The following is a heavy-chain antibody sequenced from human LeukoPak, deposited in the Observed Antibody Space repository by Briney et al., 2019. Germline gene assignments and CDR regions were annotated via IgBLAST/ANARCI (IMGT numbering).Heavy chain of an antibody. CDR1: KFTFSSYA. V-gene: IGHV3-23*01. D-gene: IGHD3-10*01. CDR3: ARSGSYYSSWFDP. J-gene: IGHJ5*02. CDR2: ISGRGGTT. Sequence: PGGSLRLSCVASKFTFSSYALTWVRQAPGKGLEWVSAISGRGGTTSYADSVKGRFTISRDNAKNTLYLQMNSLRAEDTAVYYCARSGSYYSSWFDPWGQGTLVTVSS.